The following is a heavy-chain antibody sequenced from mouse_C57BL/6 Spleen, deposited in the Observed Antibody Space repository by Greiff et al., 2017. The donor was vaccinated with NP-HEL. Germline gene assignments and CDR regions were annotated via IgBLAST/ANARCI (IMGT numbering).Heavy chain of an antibody. D-gene: IGHD2-2*01. CDR1: GFSFNTYA. V-gene: IGHV10-1*01. CDR2: IRSKSNNYAT. CDR3: VRQPIYCGYAGGAMDY. Sequence: EVKVEESGGGLVQPKGSLKLSCAASGFSFNTYAMNWVRQAPGKGLEWVARIRSKSNNYATYYADSVKDRFTISRDDSESMLYLQMNNLKTEDTAMYYCVRQPIYCGYAGGAMDYWGQGTSVTVSS. J-gene: IGHJ4*01.